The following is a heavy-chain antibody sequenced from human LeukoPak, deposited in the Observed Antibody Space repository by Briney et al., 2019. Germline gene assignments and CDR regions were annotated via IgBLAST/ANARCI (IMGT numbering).Heavy chain of an antibody. D-gene: IGHD3-22*01. CDR3: AKGVFYYYDSSGPYYFDY. CDR1: GFTFSSYS. Sequence: GGSLRLSCAASGFTFSSYSMDWVRQAPGKGLEWVSSISGSSSYIYYADSVKGRFTISRDNSKNTLYLQMNSLRAEDTAVYYCAKGVFYYYDSSGPYYFDYWGQGTLVTVSS. CDR2: ISGSSSYI. J-gene: IGHJ4*02. V-gene: IGHV3-21*04.